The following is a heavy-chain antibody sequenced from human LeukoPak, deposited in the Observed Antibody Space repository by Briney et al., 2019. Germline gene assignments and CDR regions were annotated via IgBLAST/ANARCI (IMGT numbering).Heavy chain of an antibody. J-gene: IGHJ5*02. CDR2: IYYTGRT. CDR3: AQSLGSSNWIGNWFDP. V-gene: IGHV4-39*01. CDR1: GGSISSSSHS. D-gene: IGHD6-13*01. Sequence: SETLSLTCTVSGGSISSSSHSWGWIRQPPGKGLEWTGTIYYTGRTYYNPSLESRLTISVDTSKNQFSLKLTSVTAADTAIYYCAQSLGSSNWIGNWFDPWGQGTLVTVSS.